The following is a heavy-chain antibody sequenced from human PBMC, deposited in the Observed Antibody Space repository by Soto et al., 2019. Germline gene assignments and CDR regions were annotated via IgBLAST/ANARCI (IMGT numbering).Heavy chain of an antibody. CDR3: ARHQEAPNYFDY. J-gene: IGHJ4*02. V-gene: IGHV3-66*04. CDR2: IYSGGST. CDR1: GFTVSSNY. Sequence: EVQLVESGGGLVQPGGSLRLSCAASGFTVSSNYMSWVRQAPGKGLEWVSVIYSGGSTYYADSVKGRFTISRDNSQNTLYLQMNSLRAEDTAVYYCARHQEAPNYFDYWGRGTLVTVSS.